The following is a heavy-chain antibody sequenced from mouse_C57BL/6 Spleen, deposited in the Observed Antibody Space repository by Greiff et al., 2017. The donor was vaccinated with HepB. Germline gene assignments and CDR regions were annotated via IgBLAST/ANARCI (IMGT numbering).Heavy chain of an antibody. CDR3: TRALGKGY. V-gene: IGHV14-4*01. D-gene: IGHD3-1*01. Sequence: EVQLVESGAELVRPGASVKLSCTASGFNIKDDYMHWVKQRPEQGLEWIGWIDPENGDTEYASKFQGKATITADTSSNTAYLQLSSLTSEDTAVYYCTRALGKGYWGQGTTLTVSS. J-gene: IGHJ2*01. CDR1: GFNIKDDY. CDR2: IDPENGDT.